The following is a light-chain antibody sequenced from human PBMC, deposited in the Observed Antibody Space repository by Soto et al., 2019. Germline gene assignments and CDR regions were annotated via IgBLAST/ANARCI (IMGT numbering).Light chain of an antibody. Sequence: EIVMNQSPGTLSLSRGEGATLSCRASQSVSSRLAWYQQKPGQAPRLLISGASSRATGIPDRFSGSGSGTDFTLTISRLEPEDFAVYYCQQFSSYPLTFGGGTKVDIK. CDR3: QQFSSYPLT. V-gene: IGKV3-20*01. J-gene: IGKJ4*01. CDR2: GAS. CDR1: QSVSSR.